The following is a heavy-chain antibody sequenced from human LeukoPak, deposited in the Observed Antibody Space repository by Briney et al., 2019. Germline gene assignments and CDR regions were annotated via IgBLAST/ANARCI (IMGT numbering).Heavy chain of an antibody. CDR2: IGSSSSYI. D-gene: IGHD5-18*01. CDR1: GFTFSSYS. J-gene: IGHJ4*02. CDR3: ARQDTAMAKPFDY. Sequence: PGGSLRLSCAASGFTFSSYSMNWVRQAPGEGLEWVSSIGSSSSYIYYADSVKGRFTISRDNAKNSLYLQMNSLRAEDTAVYYCARQDTAMAKPFDYWGQGTLVTVSS. V-gene: IGHV3-21*01.